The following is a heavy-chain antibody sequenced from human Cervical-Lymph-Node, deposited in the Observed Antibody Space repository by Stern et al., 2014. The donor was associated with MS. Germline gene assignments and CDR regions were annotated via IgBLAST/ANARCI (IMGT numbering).Heavy chain of an antibody. V-gene: IGHV3-30-3*01. D-gene: IGHD1-1*01. CDR1: GFTFSTSL. Sequence: QVQLVESGGDVVQHGRSLRLSCAASGFTFSTSLIHWVRQAPGKGLEWVALISNDGYKKYYADSVKGLFTISRDNAKNTLYLQMNSLRAEDTAVYYCARDGGTIPEVVNYHFDNWGQGTLVTVSS. J-gene: IGHJ4*02. CDR2: ISNDGYKK. CDR3: ARDGGTIPEVVNYHFDN.